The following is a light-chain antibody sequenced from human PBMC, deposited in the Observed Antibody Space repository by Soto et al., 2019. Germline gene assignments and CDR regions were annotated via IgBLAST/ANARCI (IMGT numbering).Light chain of an antibody. CDR2: AAS. J-gene: IGKJ1*01. V-gene: IGKV3-20*01. CDR1: QSVGSTY. CDR3: QQYGRSRWA. Sequence: EIVLTQSPDTLSLFPGERATLSCRASQSVGSTYLAWYRQKPGQAPRPLISAASSRATGTPDRFSGSGSGTDFTLTISRLEPEDFAVYYCQQYGRSRWAFGQGTKVDIK.